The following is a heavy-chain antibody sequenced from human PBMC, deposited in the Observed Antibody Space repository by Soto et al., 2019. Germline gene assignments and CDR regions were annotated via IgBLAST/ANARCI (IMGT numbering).Heavy chain of an antibody. J-gene: IGHJ4*02. Sequence: QVKLVQSGAEVKKPGTSMKVSCKASGYTFGTSGISWIRQAPGQGLEWMGWISAYNGNTNYEQKLQDRVTMTTDTSTNTAYLELRSLRSDDTPVYYCARAGHYYDSSGYANWGQGTLVTVSS. D-gene: IGHD3-22*01. CDR2: ISAYNGNT. CDR1: GYTFGTSG. CDR3: ARAGHYYDSSGYAN. V-gene: IGHV1-18*01.